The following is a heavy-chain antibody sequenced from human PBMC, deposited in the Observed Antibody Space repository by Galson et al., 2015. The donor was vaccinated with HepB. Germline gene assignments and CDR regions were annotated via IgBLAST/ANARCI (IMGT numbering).Heavy chain of an antibody. D-gene: IGHD3-16*01. Sequence: SVKVSCKASGGTFSNYGIYWVRQAPGQGLEWMGGIIPIFRTSIYAQQFQGRVTISADESTSTAYMELSNLRSEDAAVYYCARGGGTGPLDPFSPKKRVGGNWFDPWGQGTLVTVSS. V-gene: IGHV1-69*13. J-gene: IGHJ5*02. CDR3: ARGGGTGPLDPFSPKKRVGGNWFDP. CDR2: IIPIFRTS. CDR1: GGTFSNYG.